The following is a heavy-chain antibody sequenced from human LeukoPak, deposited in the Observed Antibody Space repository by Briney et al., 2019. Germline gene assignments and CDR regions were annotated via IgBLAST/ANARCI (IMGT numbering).Heavy chain of an antibody. CDR2: IYTSGST. V-gene: IGHV4-4*07. CDR3: ARDKDILTGLYYYGMDV. D-gene: IGHD3-9*01. J-gene: IGHJ6*02. Sequence: SEILSLTCTVSGGSISSYYWSWIRQPAGKGLEWIGRIYTSGSTNYNPSLKSRVTMSVDTSKNQFSLKLSSVTAADTAVYYCARDKDILTGLYYYGMDVWGQGTTVTVSS. CDR1: GGSISSYY.